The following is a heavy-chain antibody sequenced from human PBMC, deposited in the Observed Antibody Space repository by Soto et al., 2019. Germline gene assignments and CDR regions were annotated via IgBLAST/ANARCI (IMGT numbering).Heavy chain of an antibody. D-gene: IGHD3-9*01. J-gene: IGHJ4*02. CDR3: ARDALRYFDWFQGFDY. Sequence: ASVKVSCKASGYTFTSYGISWVRQAPGQGLEWMGWISAYNGNTNYAQKLQGRVTMTTDTSTSTAYMELRSLRSDDTAVYYCARDALRYFDWFQGFDYWGQGTLVTVSS. V-gene: IGHV1-18*01. CDR1: GYTFTSYG. CDR2: ISAYNGNT.